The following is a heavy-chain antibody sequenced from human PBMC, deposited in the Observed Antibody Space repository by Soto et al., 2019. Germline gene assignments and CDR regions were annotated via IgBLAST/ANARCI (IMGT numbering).Heavy chain of an antibody. V-gene: IGHV4-59*01. Sequence: SETLSLTCTVSGGSISSYYWSWIRQPPGKGLEWIGYIYYSGSTNYNPTLKSRVTISVDTSKNQFALKLSSVTAADTAVYYCAGAGCSGGSCYYFDYWGQGTLVTVSS. J-gene: IGHJ4*02. CDR2: IYYSGST. CDR1: GGSISSYY. CDR3: AGAGCSGGSCYYFDY. D-gene: IGHD2-15*01.